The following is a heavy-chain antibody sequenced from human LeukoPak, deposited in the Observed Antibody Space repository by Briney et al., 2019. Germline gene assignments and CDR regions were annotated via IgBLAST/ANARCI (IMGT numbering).Heavy chain of an antibody. CDR3: AIPLYYYDSSGYYYADY. CDR2: IIPIFGTA. D-gene: IGHD3-22*01. Sequence: GSSVKVSCKASGGTFSSYAISWVRQAPGQGLEWMGRIIPIFGTANYAQKFQGRVTITTDESTSTAYMELSSLRSEDTAVYYCAIPLYYYDSSGYYYADYWGEGTLVTDSP. V-gene: IGHV1-69*05. CDR1: GGTFSSYA. J-gene: IGHJ4*02.